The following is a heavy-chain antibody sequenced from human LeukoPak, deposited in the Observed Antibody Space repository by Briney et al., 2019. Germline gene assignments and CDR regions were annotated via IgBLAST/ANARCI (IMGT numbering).Heavy chain of an antibody. Sequence: ASVKVSCKASGYTLTSYGISWVRQAPGQGLEWMGWISAYNGNTNYAQKLQGRVTMTTDTSTSTAYMELRSLRSDDTAVYYCAREVDVGYCSSTSCYLDYWGQGTLVTVSS. CDR2: ISAYNGNT. CDR3: AREVDVGYCSSTSCYLDY. V-gene: IGHV1-18*01. J-gene: IGHJ4*02. D-gene: IGHD2-2*01. CDR1: GYTLTSYG.